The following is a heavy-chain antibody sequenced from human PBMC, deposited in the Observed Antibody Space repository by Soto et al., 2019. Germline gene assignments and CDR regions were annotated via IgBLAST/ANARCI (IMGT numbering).Heavy chain of an antibody. CDR1: GFTFSSYG. D-gene: IGHD4-4*01. J-gene: IGHJ6*02. V-gene: IGHV3-33*01. Sequence: GGSLRLSCAASGFTFSSYGMHWVRQAPGKGLEWVAVIWYDGSNKYYADSVKGRFTISRDNSKNTLYLQMNSLRAEDTAVYYCARDKAVRYYYYGMDVWGQGTTVTVSS. CDR2: IWYDGSNK. CDR3: ARDKAVRYYYYGMDV.